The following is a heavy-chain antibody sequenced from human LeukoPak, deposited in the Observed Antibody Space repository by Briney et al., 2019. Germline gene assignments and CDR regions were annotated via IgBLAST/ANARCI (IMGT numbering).Heavy chain of an antibody. CDR2: ISYDGSNK. Sequence: PGGSLRLSCAASGFTFSSYGMHWVRQAPGKGLEWVAVISYDGSNKYYADSVKGRFTIPRDNSKNTLYLQMNSLRAEGTAVYYCAKGNGYAIGAPFDIWGQGTMVTVSS. CDR3: AKGNGYAIGAPFDI. J-gene: IGHJ3*02. V-gene: IGHV3-30*18. CDR1: GFTFSSYG. D-gene: IGHD5-12*01.